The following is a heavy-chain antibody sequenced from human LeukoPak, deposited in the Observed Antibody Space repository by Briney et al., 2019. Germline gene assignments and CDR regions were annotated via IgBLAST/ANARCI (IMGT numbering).Heavy chain of an antibody. CDR2: ISSSGGNT. Sequence: GGSLRLSCAASGFTFSNYAMSWVRQAPGKGLEWVSAISSSGGNTYYADPVKGRFTISRDNSKNTLNLQMNSLRAEDTAVYYCAKDLMVIIVSGALDIWGQGTMVTASS. J-gene: IGHJ3*02. V-gene: IGHV3-23*01. CDR3: AKDLMVIIVSGALDI. CDR1: GFTFSNYA. D-gene: IGHD3-3*01.